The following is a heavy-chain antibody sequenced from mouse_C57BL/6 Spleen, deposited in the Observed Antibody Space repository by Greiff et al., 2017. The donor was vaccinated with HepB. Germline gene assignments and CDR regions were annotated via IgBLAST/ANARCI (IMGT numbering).Heavy chain of an antibody. CDR3: ARSMMVTKAMDY. D-gene: IGHD2-3*01. Sequence: QVQLKQPGAELVKPGASVKLSCKASGYTFTSYWMHWVKQRPGRGLEWIGRIDPNSGGTKYNEKFKSKATLTVDKPSSTAHMQLSSLTSEDSAVYYCARSMMVTKAMDYWGQGTSVTVSS. V-gene: IGHV1-72*01. CDR1: GYTFTSYW. CDR2: IDPNSGGT. J-gene: IGHJ4*01.